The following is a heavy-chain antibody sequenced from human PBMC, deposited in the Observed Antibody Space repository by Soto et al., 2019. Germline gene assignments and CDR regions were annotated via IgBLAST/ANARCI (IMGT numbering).Heavy chain of an antibody. D-gene: IGHD3-3*01. V-gene: IGHV3-7*05. CDR1: GFTFSSYW. CDR2: IKQDGSEK. J-gene: IGHJ6*02. CDR3: ARDTIFGVVIIGDYYYGMDV. Sequence: GGSLRLSCAASGFTFSSYWMSWVRQAPGKGLEWVANIKQDGSEKYYVDSVKGRFTISRDNAKNSLYLQMNSLRAEDTAVYYCARDTIFGVVIIGDYYYGMDVWGQGTTVTVSS.